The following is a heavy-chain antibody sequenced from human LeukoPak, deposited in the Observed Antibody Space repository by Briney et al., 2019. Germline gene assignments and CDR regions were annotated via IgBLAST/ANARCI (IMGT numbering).Heavy chain of an antibody. D-gene: IGHD2-2*01. J-gene: IGHJ6*03. Sequence: PGRSLRLSCAASGFTFSSYGMHWVRQAPGKGLEWVAVIWYDGSNKYYADSEKGRFTISRDNSKNTLYLQMNSLRAEDTAVYYCARDRSVVVVPAATTYYYYYMDVWGKGTTVTVSS. V-gene: IGHV3-33*01. CDR3: ARDRSVVVVPAATTYYYYYMDV. CDR1: GFTFSSYG. CDR2: IWYDGSNK.